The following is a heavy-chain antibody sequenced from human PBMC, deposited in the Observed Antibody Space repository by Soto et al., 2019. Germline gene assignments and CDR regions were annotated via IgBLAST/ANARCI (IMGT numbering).Heavy chain of an antibody. V-gene: IGHV4-39*01. CDR2: IYYSGST. D-gene: IGHD1-26*01. J-gene: IGHJ6*02. CDR3: ASTELQGGDYYYYGMDV. CDR1: GGSISSSSYY. Sequence: SETLSLTCTVSGGSISSSSYYWGWIRQPPGKGLEWIGSIYYSGSTYYNPSLKSRVTISVDTSKNRFSLKLSSVTAADTAVYYCASTELQGGDYYYYGMDVWGQGTTVTVSS.